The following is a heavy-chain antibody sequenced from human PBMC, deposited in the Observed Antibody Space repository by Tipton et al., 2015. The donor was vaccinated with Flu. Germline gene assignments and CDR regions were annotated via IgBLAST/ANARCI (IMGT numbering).Heavy chain of an antibody. Sequence: SLRLSCAASGFTFSSYGMHWVRQAPGKGLEWVAVIWYDGSNKYYADSVKGRFTISRDNSKNTLYLQMNSLRAEDTAVYYCAREAYYYGSGSYEDYWGQGTLVTVSS. CDR3: AREAYYYGSGSYEDY. CDR2: IWYDGSNK. D-gene: IGHD3-10*01. CDR1: GFTFSSYG. J-gene: IGHJ4*02. V-gene: IGHV3-33*01.